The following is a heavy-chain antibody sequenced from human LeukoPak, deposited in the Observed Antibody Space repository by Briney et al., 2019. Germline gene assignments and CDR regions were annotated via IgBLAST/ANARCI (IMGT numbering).Heavy chain of an antibody. CDR2: INHSGST. V-gene: IGHV4-34*01. CDR3: ARESVRYFDWSDAFDI. D-gene: IGHD3-9*01. Sequence: SETLSLTCAVYGGSFSGYYWSWIRQPPGKGLEWIGEINHSGSTNYNPSLKSRVTISIDTSKNQFSLKLSSVTAADTAVYYCARESVRYFDWSDAFDIWGQGTMVTVSS. CDR1: GGSFSGYY. J-gene: IGHJ3*02.